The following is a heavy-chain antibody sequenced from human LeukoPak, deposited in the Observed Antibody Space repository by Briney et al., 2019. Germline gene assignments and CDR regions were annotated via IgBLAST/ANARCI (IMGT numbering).Heavy chain of an antibody. CDR1: GFTFSSYA. Sequence: GGPLRLSCAASGFTFSSYAMSWVRQAPGKGLEWVSLISSSGGSAYYADSVKGRFTISRDNSKNTLYLQMNSLRAEDTAVYYCAKSLFLGYCRSTSCYISSDYWGQGTLVTVSS. J-gene: IGHJ4*02. V-gene: IGHV3-23*01. CDR2: ISSSGGSA. D-gene: IGHD2-2*02. CDR3: AKSLFLGYCRSTSCYISSDY.